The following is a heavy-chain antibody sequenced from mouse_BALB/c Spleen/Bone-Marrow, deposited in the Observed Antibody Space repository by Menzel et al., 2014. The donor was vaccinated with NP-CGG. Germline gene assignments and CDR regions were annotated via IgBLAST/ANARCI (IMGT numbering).Heavy chain of an antibody. J-gene: IGHJ2*01. V-gene: IGHV1-69*02. D-gene: IGHD4-1*01. CDR3: TRDNWDY. CDR2: IFPSETYT. Sequence: VQLQESGAELVRPGASVKLSCKASGYTFTSYWINWVRQRPGQGLEWIGNIFPSETYTNYNQKFKDKATLTVDKSSSTAYMQLSSPTSEDSAVYYCTRDNWDYWGQGTTLTASS. CDR1: GYTFTSYW.